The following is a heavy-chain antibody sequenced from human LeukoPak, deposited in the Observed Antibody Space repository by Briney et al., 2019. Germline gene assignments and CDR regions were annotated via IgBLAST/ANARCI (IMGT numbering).Heavy chain of an antibody. Sequence: GGSLRLSCAASGFTFSSHSMNWVRQAPGKGLEWVAVISYDGSNKYYADSVKGRFTISRDNSKNTLYLQMNSLRAEDTAVYYCARSGGCDYWGQGTLVTVSS. CDR2: ISYDGSNK. V-gene: IGHV3-30*03. CDR3: ARSGGCDY. J-gene: IGHJ4*02. D-gene: IGHD6-19*01. CDR1: GFTFSSHS.